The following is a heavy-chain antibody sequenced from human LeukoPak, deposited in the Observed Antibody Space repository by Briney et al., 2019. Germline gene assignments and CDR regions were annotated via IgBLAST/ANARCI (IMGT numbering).Heavy chain of an antibody. CDR3: AKGSSGYFVDL. V-gene: IGHV3-23*01. J-gene: IGHJ5*02. Sequence: GGSLRLSCAASGFIFNNYGLIWVRQAPGKGLEWGSAISNDGGGTNYADFVKGRFTISRDNSKNTLFLQMNTLRAEDTALYYCAKGSSGYFVDLWGQGTLVTVSS. CDR2: ISNDGGGT. D-gene: IGHD3-22*01. CDR1: GFIFNNYG.